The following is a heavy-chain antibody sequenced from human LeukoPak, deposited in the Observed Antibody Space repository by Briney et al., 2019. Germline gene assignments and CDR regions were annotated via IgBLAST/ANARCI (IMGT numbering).Heavy chain of an antibody. CDR2: IYTSGST. J-gene: IGHJ4*02. Sequence: SETLSLTCTVSGGSISSYSWSWIRQPAGKGLEWIGRIYTSGSTNYNPSLKSRVTMSVDTSKSQFSLKLSSVTAADTAVYYCARVGDFWSGYLFDYWGQGTLVTVSS. V-gene: IGHV4-4*07. CDR1: GGSISSYS. CDR3: ARVGDFWSGYLFDY. D-gene: IGHD3-3*01.